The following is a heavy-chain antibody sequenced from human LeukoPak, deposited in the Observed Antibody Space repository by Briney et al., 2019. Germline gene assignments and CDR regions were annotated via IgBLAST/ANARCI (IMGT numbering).Heavy chain of an antibody. V-gene: IGHV5-51*01. D-gene: IGHD6-13*01. Sequence: GESLKISCEGSGYSFTTYWIGWVRQMPGKGLEWMGIIYPGDSDTRYSPSFQGQVTISPDKSTNIVYLQWSSLKASDTAMYYCARHQREDSSSWVPLDYWGQGTQVTVSS. CDR3: ARHQREDSSSWVPLDY. CDR2: IYPGDSDT. CDR1: GYSFTTYW. J-gene: IGHJ4*02.